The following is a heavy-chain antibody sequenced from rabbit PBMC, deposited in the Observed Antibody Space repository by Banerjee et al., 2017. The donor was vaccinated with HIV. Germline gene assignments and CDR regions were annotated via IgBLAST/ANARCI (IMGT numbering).Heavy chain of an antibody. J-gene: IGHJ4*01. Sequence: QSLEESGGDLVKPGASLTLTCTASGFSFSSNGMCWVRQAPGKGLEWIASIYTGRSGSTYYASWAKGRFTISKTSSTTVTLQMTSLTAADTATYFCANGVSTSGYYWGYYFNLWGPGTLVTVS. CDR1: GFSFSSNG. D-gene: IGHD1-1*01. CDR3: ANGVSTSGYYWGYYFNL. CDR2: IYTGRSGST. V-gene: IGHV1S40*01.